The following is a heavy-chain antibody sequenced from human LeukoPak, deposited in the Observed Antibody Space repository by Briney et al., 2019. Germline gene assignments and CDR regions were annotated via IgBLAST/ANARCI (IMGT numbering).Heavy chain of an antibody. CDR1: GYTFTGYY. CDR2: INPNSGGT. CDR3: ARGGGYSSGFDY. J-gene: IGHJ4*02. V-gene: IGHV1-2*02. Sequence: ASVTVSCKASGYTFTGYYMHWVRQAPGPGLEWMGWINPNSGGTNYAQKFQGRVTMTRDTSISTAYMELSRLRSDDTAVYYCARGGGYSSGFDYWGQGTLVTVSS. D-gene: IGHD6-19*01.